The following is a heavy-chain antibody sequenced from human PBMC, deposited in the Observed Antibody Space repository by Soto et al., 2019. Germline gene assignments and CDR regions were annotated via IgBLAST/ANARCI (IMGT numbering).Heavy chain of an antibody. V-gene: IGHV4-59*08. Sequence: QVQLLESGPGLVKPSETLSLTCTVSGGSIDRYYWSWIRQLPGKGLEWVGYVYFTGDTYGNPSLRSLHTMSVDSSNRIPLTLPSVSVSDTAVDYCARLLTLDGDDKLGAMDVWGQGTAVTVS. J-gene: IGHJ6*02. CDR1: GGSIDRYY. CDR3: ARLLTLDGDDKLGAMDV. D-gene: IGHD2-21*02. CDR2: VYFTGDT.